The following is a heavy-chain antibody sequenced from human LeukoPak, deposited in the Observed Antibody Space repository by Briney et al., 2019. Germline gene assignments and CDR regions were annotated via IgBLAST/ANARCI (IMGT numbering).Heavy chain of an antibody. CDR3: ARKGSGSWDYYMDV. D-gene: IGHD1-26*01. V-gene: IGHV3-53*01. J-gene: IGHJ6*03. Sequence: GGSLRLSCAASGFTVSSNYMSWVRQAPGKGLEWVSVIYSGGSTYYADSVKGRFTISRDNSKNTLYLQMNSLRAEDTAVYYCARKGSGSWDYYMDVWGKGTTVTVSS. CDR2: IYSGGST. CDR1: GFTVSSNY.